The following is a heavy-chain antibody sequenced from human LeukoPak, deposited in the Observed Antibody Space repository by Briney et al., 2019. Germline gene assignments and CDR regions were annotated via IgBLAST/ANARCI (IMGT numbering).Heavy chain of an antibody. CDR3: ARVLRWFGEPEYYFDY. Sequence: GGSLRLSCAVSGFTVSSNYMSWVRQAPGKGLEWVSVIYSGGSTYYADSVKGRFTISRDNSKNTLYLQMNSLRAEDTAVYYCARVLRWFGEPEYYFDYWGQGTLVTVSS. V-gene: IGHV3-66*01. CDR2: IYSGGST. D-gene: IGHD3-10*01. CDR1: GFTVSSNY. J-gene: IGHJ4*02.